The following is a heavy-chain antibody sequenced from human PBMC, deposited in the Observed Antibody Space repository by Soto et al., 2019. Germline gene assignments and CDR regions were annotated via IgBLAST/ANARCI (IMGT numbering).Heavy chain of an antibody. D-gene: IGHD2-8*01. CDR1: GYTFTSYG. V-gene: IGHV1-3*01. CDR3: ARDRCTNGVCRYYFDY. Sequence: GASVKVSCKASGYTFTSYGISWVRQAPGQGLEWMGWINAGNGNTKYSQKFQGRVTITRDTSASTAYMELSSLRSEDTAVYYCARDRCTNGVCRYYFDYWGQGTLVTVSS. CDR2: INAGNGNT. J-gene: IGHJ4*02.